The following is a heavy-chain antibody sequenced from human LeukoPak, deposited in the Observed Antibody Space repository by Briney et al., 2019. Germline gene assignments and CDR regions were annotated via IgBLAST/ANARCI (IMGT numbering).Heavy chain of an antibody. J-gene: IGHJ4*02. CDR3: ARENWEQAFDY. D-gene: IGHD1-26*01. Sequence: SETLSLTCTVPGGSISSYYWSWIRQPAGKGLEWIGRIYTSGSTNYNPSLKSRVTMSVDTSKNQFSLKLSSVTAADTAVYYWARENWEQAFDYWGQGTLVTVSS. CDR1: GGSISSYY. CDR2: IYTSGST. V-gene: IGHV4-4*07.